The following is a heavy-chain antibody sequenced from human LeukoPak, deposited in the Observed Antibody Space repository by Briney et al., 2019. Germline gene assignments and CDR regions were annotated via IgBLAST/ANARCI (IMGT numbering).Heavy chain of an antibody. CDR1: GFTFSSYS. D-gene: IGHD3-9*01. V-gene: IGHV3-21*01. CDR2: ISSSNSYI. CDR3: ARRKQVDWYVDY. J-gene: IGHJ4*02. Sequence: PGGSLRLSCAASGFTFSSYSMNWVRQAPGKGLEWVSSISSSNSYIYYADSVKGRFTISRDNAKNSLYLQMNSLRAEDTAVYYCARRKQVDWYVDYWGQGTLVTVSS.